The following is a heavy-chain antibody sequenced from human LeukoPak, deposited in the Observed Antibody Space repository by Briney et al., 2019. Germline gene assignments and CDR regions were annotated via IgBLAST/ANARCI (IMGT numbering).Heavy chain of an antibody. CDR2: ISSSSSYI. V-gene: IGHV3-21*01. CDR1: GFTFSSYS. CDR3: ARQGYCSSTSCLYYFDY. J-gene: IGHJ4*02. D-gene: IGHD2-2*01. Sequence: GGSLRLSCAASGFTFSSYSMNWVRQAPGKGLEWVSSISSSSSYIYHADSVKGRFTISRDNAKNSLYLQMNSLRAEDTAVYYCARQGYCSSTSCLYYFDYWGQGTLVTVSS.